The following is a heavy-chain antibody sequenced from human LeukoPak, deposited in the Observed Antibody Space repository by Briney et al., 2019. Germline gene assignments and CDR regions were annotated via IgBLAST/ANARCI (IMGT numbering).Heavy chain of an antibody. J-gene: IGHJ4*02. CDR3: ARQSYRYYFDY. D-gene: IGHD3-16*02. Sequence: PSETLSLTCTVSGGSISSYYWSWIRQPPGKGLEWIGYIYYSGSTNYNPSLKSRVTISVDTSKNQFSLKLSSVTAADTAVYYCARQSYRYYFDYWGQGTLVTVSS. V-gene: IGHV4-59*01. CDR1: GGSISSYY. CDR2: IYYSGST.